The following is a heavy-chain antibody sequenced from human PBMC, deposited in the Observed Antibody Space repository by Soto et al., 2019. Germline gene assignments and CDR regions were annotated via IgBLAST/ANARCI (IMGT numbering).Heavy chain of an antibody. V-gene: IGHV3-48*03. Sequence: GGSLRLSCAASGFTFSSYEMNWVRQAPGKGLEWVSYISSSGSTIYYADSVKGRVTISRDNAKNSLYLQMNSLRAEDTAVYYCARSYGSGSYYLSSPFDYWGQGTLVTVSS. CDR2: ISSSGSTI. D-gene: IGHD3-10*01. J-gene: IGHJ4*02. CDR3: ARSYGSGSYYLSSPFDY. CDR1: GFTFSSYE.